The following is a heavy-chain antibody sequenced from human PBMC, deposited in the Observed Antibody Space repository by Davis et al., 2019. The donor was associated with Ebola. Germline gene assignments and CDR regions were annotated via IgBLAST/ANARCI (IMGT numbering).Heavy chain of an antibody. CDR3: ARALGVITFGGA. CDR1: GFTFSSYA. J-gene: IGHJ5*02. Sequence: GESLKISCAASGFTFSSYAMSWVRQAPGKGLEWVSAISGSGGSTYYADSVKGRFTISRDNAKNTLYLQMNSLRAEDTAVYYCARALGVITFGGASGQGTLVTVSS. CDR2: ISGSGGST. V-gene: IGHV3-23*01. D-gene: IGHD3-16*01.